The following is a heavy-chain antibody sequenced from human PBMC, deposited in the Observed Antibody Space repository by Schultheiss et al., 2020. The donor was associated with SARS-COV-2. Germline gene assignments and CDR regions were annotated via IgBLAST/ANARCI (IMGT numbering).Heavy chain of an antibody. D-gene: IGHD6-13*01. CDR3: AAIAAADSGEYYFDY. CDR1: GDIVSGNSAA. CDR2: TYYRSKWYN. V-gene: IGHV6-1*01. Sequence: SQTLSLTCAISGDIVSGNSAAWNWIRQSPSRGLEWLGRTYYRSKWYNYYAVSVKSRITINPDTSKNQFSLKLSSVTAADTAVYYCAAIAAADSGEYYFDYWGQGTLVTGS. J-gene: IGHJ4*02.